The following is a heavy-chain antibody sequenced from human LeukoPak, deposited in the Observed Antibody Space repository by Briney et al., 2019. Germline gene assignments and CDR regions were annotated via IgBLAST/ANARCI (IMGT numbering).Heavy chain of an antibody. CDR1: GGSISSYY. V-gene: IGHV4-4*07. Sequence: SETLSLTCTVPGGSISSYYWSWIRQPAGKGLESIGHISTSGSTYYNPSLKSRVTISVDTSKNQFSLKLSSVTAADTAVYYCARDPALSPGYYDSSGYFWGQGTMVTVSS. D-gene: IGHD3-22*01. J-gene: IGHJ3*01. CDR3: ARDPALSPGYYDSSGYF. CDR2: ISTSGST.